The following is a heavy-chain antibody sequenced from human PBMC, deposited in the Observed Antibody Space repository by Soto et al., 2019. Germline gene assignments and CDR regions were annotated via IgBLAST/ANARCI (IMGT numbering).Heavy chain of an antibody. D-gene: IGHD6-25*01. CDR3: MREMWTRSGPQNFFDY. Sequence: QVQLVQSEGELRQPGASVTVSCRASGYTFTSYGIIWVRQATGKGIEWMGYISANSGDTTYAQNIQGRLTLTRHTSTTTTYMQLRSLSSHYTAIYYCMREMWTRSGPQNFFDYWGLGALVTVSS. V-gene: IGHV1-18*01. J-gene: IGHJ4*02. CDR1: GYTFTSYG. CDR2: ISANSGDT.